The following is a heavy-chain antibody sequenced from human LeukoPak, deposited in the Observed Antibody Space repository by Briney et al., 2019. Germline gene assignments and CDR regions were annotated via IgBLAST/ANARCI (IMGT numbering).Heavy chain of an antibody. V-gene: IGHV1-2*06. D-gene: IGHD6-13*01. CDR2: INPNNGGT. Sequence: ASVKVSCKASGYTFTGYYMHWVRQAPGQGLEWMGRINPNNGGTNYAQKFQGRVTMTRDTSISTAYMELSRLRSDDTAVYYCARYIAAAGTAVDYWGQGTLVTVSS. CDR1: GYTFTGYY. J-gene: IGHJ4*02. CDR3: ARYIAAAGTAVDY.